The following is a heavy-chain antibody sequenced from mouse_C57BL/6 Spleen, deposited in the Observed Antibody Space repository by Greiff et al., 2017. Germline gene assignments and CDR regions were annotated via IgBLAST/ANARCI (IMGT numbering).Heavy chain of an antibody. CDR2: IDPSDSYT. J-gene: IGHJ2*01. V-gene: IGHV1-50*01. Sequence: QVHVKQPGAELVKPGASVKLSCKASGYTFTSYWMQWVKQRPGQGLEWIGEIDPSDSYTNYNQKFKGKATLTVDTSSSTAYMQLSSLTSEDSAVYYCARSPNWGYYFDYWGQGTTLTVSS. CDR3: ARSPNWGYYFDY. CDR1: GYTFTSYW. D-gene: IGHD4-1*01.